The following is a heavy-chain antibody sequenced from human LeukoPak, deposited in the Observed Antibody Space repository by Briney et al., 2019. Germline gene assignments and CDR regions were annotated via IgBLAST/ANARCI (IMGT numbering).Heavy chain of an antibody. J-gene: IGHJ3*02. Sequence: GESLKISCKGSGYSFTSYWIGWVRQMPGKGLEWMEIIYPGDSDTRYSPSFQGEVTISADKSISTAYLQWSSLKASDTAMYYCAKVPPDSSAYGGARAFDIWGQGTMVTVSS. CDR2: IYPGDSDT. D-gene: IGHD3-22*01. CDR3: AKVPPDSSAYGGARAFDI. CDR1: GYSFTSYW. V-gene: IGHV5-51*01.